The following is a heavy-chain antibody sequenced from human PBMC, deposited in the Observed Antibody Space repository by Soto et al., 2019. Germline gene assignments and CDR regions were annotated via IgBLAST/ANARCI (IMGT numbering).Heavy chain of an antibody. D-gene: IGHD6-13*01. J-gene: IGHJ4*02. CDR2: ISGSGGST. Sequence: EVQLLESGGGLVQPGGSLRLSCAASGFTFSSYAMSWVRQAPGKGLEWVSAISGSGGSTYYADSVKGRFTISRDNSKNPRYLQMNSLRAEDTAVYYCAKDGGIAAAGDPWFDYWGQGTLVTVSS. V-gene: IGHV3-23*01. CDR1: GFTFSSYA. CDR3: AKDGGIAAAGDPWFDY.